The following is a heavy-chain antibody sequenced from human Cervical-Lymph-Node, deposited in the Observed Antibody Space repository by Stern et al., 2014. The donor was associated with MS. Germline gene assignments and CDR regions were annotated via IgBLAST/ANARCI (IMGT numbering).Heavy chain of an antibody. CDR2: VYYNGDT. Sequence: VQLQESGPGLVKPSETLSLTCTVSGGSISADYWNWVRQPPGKGLEWMGYVYYNGDTNYNPSLKSRVTISVNTSKNQFSLRLTSVTAADTAVYYCAKGVGWTPDSWGQGTLVTVSS. J-gene: IGHJ4*02. CDR3: AKGVGWTPDS. CDR1: GGSISADY. V-gene: IGHV4-59*12. D-gene: IGHD1-26*01.